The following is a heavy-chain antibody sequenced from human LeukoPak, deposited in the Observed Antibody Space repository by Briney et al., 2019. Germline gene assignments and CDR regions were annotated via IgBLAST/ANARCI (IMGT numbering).Heavy chain of an antibody. Sequence: ASVTVSCKASGGTFSSYAISWVRQAPGQGLEWMGGIIPIFGTANYEQKFQGRVTITADESTSTAYMELSSLRSEDTAVYYCARRRHTIYYGMDVWGQGTTVTVSS. J-gene: IGHJ6*02. CDR3: ARRRHTIYYGMDV. CDR2: IIPIFGTA. V-gene: IGHV1-69*13. D-gene: IGHD3-9*01. CDR1: GGTFSSYA.